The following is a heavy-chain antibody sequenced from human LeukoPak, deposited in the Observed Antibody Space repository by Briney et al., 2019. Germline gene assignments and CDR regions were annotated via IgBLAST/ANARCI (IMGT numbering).Heavy chain of an antibody. CDR1: GFTFSSYS. J-gene: IGHJ4*02. D-gene: IGHD4-23*01. V-gene: IGHV3-48*01. CDR3: ARLGIRNSRPFDY. CDR2: ISSSSSTI. Sequence: GGSLRLSCAASGFTFSSYSMNWVRQAPGKGLEWGSYISSSSSTIYYADSVKGRFTISRDNAKNSLYLQMNSLRAEDTAVYYCARLGIRNSRPFDYWGQGTLVTVSS.